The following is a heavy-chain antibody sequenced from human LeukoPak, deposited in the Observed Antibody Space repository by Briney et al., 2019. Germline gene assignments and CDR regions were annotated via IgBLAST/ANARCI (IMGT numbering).Heavy chain of an antibody. J-gene: IGHJ4*02. CDR2: IRSKAYGGTT. Sequence: GGSLRLSCAASGFTFSSYAMSWVRQAPGKGLEWVGFIRSKAYGGTTEYAASVKGRFTISRDDSKSIAYLQMNSLKTEDTAVYYCTRENYDSSGYPFYYFDYWGQGTLVTVSS. CDR1: GFTFSSYA. V-gene: IGHV3-49*04. D-gene: IGHD3-22*01. CDR3: TRENYDSSGYPFYYFDY.